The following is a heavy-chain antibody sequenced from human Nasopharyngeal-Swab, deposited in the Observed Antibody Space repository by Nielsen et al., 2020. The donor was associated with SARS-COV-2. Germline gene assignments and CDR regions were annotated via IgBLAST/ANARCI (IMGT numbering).Heavy chain of an antibody. CDR1: GFTFSSYA. D-gene: IGHD3-10*01. J-gene: IGHJ4*02. CDR3: AKESRRLLWFGEARGY. V-gene: IGHV3-23*01. Sequence: GGSLRLSCAASGFTFSSYAMSWVRQAPGKGLEWVSAISGSGGSTYYADSVKGRFTISRDNSKNTLYLQMNSLRAEDTAVYYCAKESRRLLWFGEARGYWGQGTLVTVPS. CDR2: ISGSGGST.